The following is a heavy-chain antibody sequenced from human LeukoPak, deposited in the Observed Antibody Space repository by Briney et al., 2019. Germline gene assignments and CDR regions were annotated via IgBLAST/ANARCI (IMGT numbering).Heavy chain of an antibody. V-gene: IGHV3-30*04. Sequence: GGSLRLSCAASGFTFGIHAVHWVRQAPGMGLEWVAVIAYDGNTKYYADSVKGRFTISRDNSKNTLYLQMNSLRAEDTAVYYCAKSGYSMVGARVYYFDYWGQGTLVTVSS. CDR2: IAYDGNTK. CDR1: GFTFGIHA. J-gene: IGHJ4*02. D-gene: IGHD1-26*01. CDR3: AKSGYSMVGARVYYFDY.